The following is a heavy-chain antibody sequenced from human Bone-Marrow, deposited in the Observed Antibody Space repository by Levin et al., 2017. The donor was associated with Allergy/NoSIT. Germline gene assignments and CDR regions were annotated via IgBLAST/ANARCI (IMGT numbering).Heavy chain of an antibody. CDR3: AKDLEIAAAGFPPFDY. J-gene: IGHJ4*02. V-gene: IGHV3-30*18. Sequence: GGSLRLSCAASGFTFSSYGMHWVRQAPGKGLEWVAVISYDGSNKYYADSVKGRFTISRDNSKNTLYLQMNSLRAEDTAVYYWAKDLEIAAAGFPPFDYWGQGTLVTVSS. CDR1: GFTFSSYG. CDR2: ISYDGSNK. D-gene: IGHD6-13*01.